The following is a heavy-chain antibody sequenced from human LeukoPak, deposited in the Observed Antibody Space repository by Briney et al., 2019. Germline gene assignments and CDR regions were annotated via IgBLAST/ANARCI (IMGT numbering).Heavy chain of an antibody. CDR1: GFTFTNYY. J-gene: IGHJ6*02. CDR3: AIDYGGHYGMDV. Sequence: ASVKVSCRASGFTFTNYYMHWVRQAPGQGLEWMGWINPNSGGTKYAQKFQGRITMTRDTSISTAYMELSRLRSDDAAVYYCAIDYGGHYGMDVWGQGTTVTVSS. D-gene: IGHD4-23*01. V-gene: IGHV1-2*02. CDR2: INPNSGGT.